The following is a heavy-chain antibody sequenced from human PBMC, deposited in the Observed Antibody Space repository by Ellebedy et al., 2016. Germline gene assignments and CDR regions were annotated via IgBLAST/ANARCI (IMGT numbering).Heavy chain of an antibody. D-gene: IGHD4-17*01. V-gene: IGHV4-39*01. J-gene: IGHJ4*02. Sequence: SETLSLXXTVSGGSISSDTYYWGWIRQPPGKGLEWVGSIYHSGSTYYNPSLRSRVTISVDTSKNQSSLKLSSVTAADTAVYYCARGLTTVTTKGWFDYWGQGTLVTVSS. CDR1: GGSISSDTYY. CDR3: ARGLTTVTTKGWFDY. CDR2: IYHSGST.